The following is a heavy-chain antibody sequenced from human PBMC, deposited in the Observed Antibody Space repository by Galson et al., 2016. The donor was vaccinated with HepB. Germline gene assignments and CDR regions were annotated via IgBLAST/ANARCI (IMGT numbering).Heavy chain of an antibody. CDR3: ARDPARWGDSDSSGSFDS. Sequence: SLRLSCAASGFAVSNNYMNWVRQAPGKGLEWVSIISSGGRTNYADSVKGRFTIPRDNSKNTVYLQMHSLRAEDTATYYCARDPARWGDSDSSGSFDSWGQGTLVTVSS. CDR1: GFAVSNNY. J-gene: IGHJ4*02. CDR2: ISSGGRT. D-gene: IGHD3-22*01. V-gene: IGHV3-66*01.